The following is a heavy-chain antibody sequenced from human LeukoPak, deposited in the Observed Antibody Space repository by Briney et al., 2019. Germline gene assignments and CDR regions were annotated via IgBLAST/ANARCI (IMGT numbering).Heavy chain of an antibody. CDR2: IKFDGSDK. D-gene: IGHD3-10*01. CDR3: ARMTGAFDY. Sequence: QTGGSLRLPCAASGFTFSNYWMSWVRQDPGKGLEWVANIKFDGSDKFYVDSVKGRFTISRDNAKNSLYLQMNSLRAEDTAVYYCARMTGAFDYWGQGTLVTVSS. J-gene: IGHJ4*02. V-gene: IGHV3-7*01. CDR1: GFTFSNYW.